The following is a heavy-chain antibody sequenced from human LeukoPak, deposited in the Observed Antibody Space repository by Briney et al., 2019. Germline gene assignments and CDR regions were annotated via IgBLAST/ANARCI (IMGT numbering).Heavy chain of an antibody. CDR3: AREGSDWNYYYYLDV. V-gene: IGHV3-7*01. D-gene: IGHD6-19*01. CDR1: GFTFSSYW. CDR2: IKQDGSEK. Sequence: GGSLRLSCAASGFTFSSYWMSWVRQAPGKGLEWVANIKQDGSEKYYVDSVKGRFTISRDNAKNSLYLQMNSLRAEDTAVYFCAREGSDWNYYYYLDVWGKGTTVTISS. J-gene: IGHJ6*03.